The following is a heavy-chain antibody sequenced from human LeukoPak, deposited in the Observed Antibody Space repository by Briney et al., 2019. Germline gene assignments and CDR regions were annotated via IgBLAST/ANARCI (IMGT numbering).Heavy chain of an antibody. D-gene: IGHD6-13*01. Sequence: ASVKVSCKASGYIFTNHFVHWVRQAPGQGLEWMGWISAYNGNTNYAQKLQGRVTMTTDTSTSTAYMELRSLRSDDTAVYYCARIRIAAAGIDYWGQGTLVTVSS. CDR3: ARIRIAAAGIDY. V-gene: IGHV1-18*04. J-gene: IGHJ4*02. CDR1: GYIFTNHF. CDR2: ISAYNGNT.